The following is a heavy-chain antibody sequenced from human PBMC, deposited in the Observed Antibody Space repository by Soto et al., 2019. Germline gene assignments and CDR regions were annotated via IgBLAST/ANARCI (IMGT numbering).Heavy chain of an antibody. CDR1: GGSVSSGSYY. V-gene: IGHV4-61*01. Sequence: QVQLQESGPGLVKPSETLSLTCTVSGGSVSSGSYYWSWIRQPPGKGLEWIGYIYYSGSTNYNPSLKSRVTISVDTSKNQFSLKLSSVTAADTAVYYCAREVLGSSGWSGYFDLWGRGTLVTVSS. D-gene: IGHD6-19*01. CDR3: AREVLGSSGWSGYFDL. J-gene: IGHJ2*01. CDR2: IYYSGST.